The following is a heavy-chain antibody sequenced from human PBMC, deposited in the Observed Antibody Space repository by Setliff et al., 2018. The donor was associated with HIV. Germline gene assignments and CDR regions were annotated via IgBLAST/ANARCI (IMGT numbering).Heavy chain of an antibody. Sequence: SETLSLTCAVYGGSFSGYYWSWIRQPPGKGLEWIGEINHSGSTNYNPSLKSRVSISIDTSKNQFSLKLSYVTAADTAVYYCARVQMAYAAFDVWGQGTMVTVSS. V-gene: IGHV4-34*01. CDR3: ARVQMAYAAFDV. J-gene: IGHJ3*01. D-gene: IGHD4-17*01. CDR2: INHSGST. CDR1: GGSFSGYY.